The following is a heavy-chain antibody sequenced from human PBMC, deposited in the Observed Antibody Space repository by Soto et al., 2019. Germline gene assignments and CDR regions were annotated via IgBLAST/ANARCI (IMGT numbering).Heavy chain of an antibody. CDR2: ISGSGGST. D-gene: IGHD2-2*01. J-gene: IGHJ4*02. V-gene: IGHV3-23*01. CDR3: AKITWGYWSSTSCPFDY. CDR1: GFTFSSYA. Sequence: GGSLRLSCAASGFTFSSYAMSWVRQAPGKGLEWVSAISGSGGSTYYADSVKGRFTISRDNSKNTLYLQMNSLRAEDTAVYYCAKITWGYWSSTSCPFDYWGQGTLVTVSS.